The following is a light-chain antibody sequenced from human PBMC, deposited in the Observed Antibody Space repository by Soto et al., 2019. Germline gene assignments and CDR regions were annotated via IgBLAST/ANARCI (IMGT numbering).Light chain of an antibody. Sequence: QSVLTQSPSASGTPGQRITISCSGSSSNFGSNSVNWYQQLPGTAPKVVIYGNNQRPSGVPGRFSGSKSGTSASLAISGLQSEDEADYYCAAWDDSVNGMLFGGGTKLTVL. V-gene: IGLV1-44*01. CDR2: GNN. J-gene: IGLJ2*01. CDR3: AAWDDSVNGML. CDR1: SSNFGSNS.